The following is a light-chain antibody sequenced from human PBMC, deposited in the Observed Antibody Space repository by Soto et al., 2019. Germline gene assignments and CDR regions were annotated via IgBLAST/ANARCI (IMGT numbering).Light chain of an antibody. Sequence: DIVLTQSPGTLSLSPWERATLSFMASQSVSSNHLAWYQQKPGQAPRLLIYGAFSRATGIPDRFSGSGSGTDSTLTISRLEPEDFAVYYCQQYGTPPPNFGQGTRLEIK. J-gene: IGKJ5*01. CDR3: QQYGTPPPN. CDR2: GAF. CDR1: QSVSSNH. V-gene: IGKV3-20*01.